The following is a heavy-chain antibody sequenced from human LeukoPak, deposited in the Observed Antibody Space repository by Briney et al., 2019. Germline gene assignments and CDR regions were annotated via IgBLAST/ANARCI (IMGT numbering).Heavy chain of an antibody. CDR2: ISYDASNK. V-gene: IGHV3-30*18. J-gene: IGHJ3*02. CDR1: GFTFSSYG. CDR3: ANALLYYYGSGSYFRVDAFDI. D-gene: IGHD3-10*01. Sequence: GSSLRLSCAASGFTFSSYGMHWVRQAPGKGLEWVAVISYDASNKYYAHSVKGRFTISRDNSKNTLYLQINGLRAEGTAVYYCANALLYYYGSGSYFRVDAFDIWGQGTMVTVSS.